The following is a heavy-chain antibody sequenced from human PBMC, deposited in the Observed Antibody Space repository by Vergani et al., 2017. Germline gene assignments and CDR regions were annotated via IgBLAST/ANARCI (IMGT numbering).Heavy chain of an antibody. CDR3: ARGKRVPNYYYSGMDV. V-gene: IGHV4-38-2*01. CDR1: GYSIRIGYY. D-gene: IGHD6-6*01. Sequence: QVQLQASGPGLVELSETLSLTCAVSGYSIRIGYYWGWIRQPPGKGLEWIGEVNHSGSTIYNPSLKSQVTISVDTAKNQISLKLIFVTAADTAVYYCARGKRVPNYYYSGMDVWGQGTTVTVSS. CDR2: VNHSGST. J-gene: IGHJ6*02.